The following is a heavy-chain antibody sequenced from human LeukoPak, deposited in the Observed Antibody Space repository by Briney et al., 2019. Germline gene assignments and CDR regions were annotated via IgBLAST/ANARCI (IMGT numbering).Heavy chain of an antibody. V-gene: IGHV3-23*01. J-gene: IGHJ4*02. D-gene: IGHD2-15*01. CDR3: AKVPTVVVVAATFDY. CDR2: INGSGGST. CDR1: GFPFSSYA. Sequence: GGSLRLSFAASGFPFSSYAMSWVRPAPGKGREWVSAINGSGGSTYYADSVKGWFTISRDNSKNTLYLQMNSLRAEDTAVYYCAKVPTVVVVAATFDYWGQGTLVTVSS.